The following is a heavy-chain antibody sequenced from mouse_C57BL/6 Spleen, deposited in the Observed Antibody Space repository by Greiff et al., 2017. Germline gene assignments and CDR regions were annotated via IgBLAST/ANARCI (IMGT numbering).Heavy chain of an antibody. CDR1: GYTFTSYW. J-gene: IGHJ3*01. D-gene: IGHD2-2*01. CDR3: ARSMYGYLAY. CDR2: IDPSDSYT. Sequence: QVQLQQPGAELVMPGASVKLSCKASGYTFTSYWMHWVKQRPGQGLEWIGEIDPSDSYTNYNQKFKGKATLTVDKSSSTAYMQLSSLTSEDSAVXYCARSMYGYLAYGGQGTLVTVSA. V-gene: IGHV1-69*01.